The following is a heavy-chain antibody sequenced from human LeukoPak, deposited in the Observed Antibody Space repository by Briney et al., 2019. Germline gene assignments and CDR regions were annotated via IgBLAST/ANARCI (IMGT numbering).Heavy chain of an antibody. CDR2: IRVDESST. CDR3: VRDRGDGRNYYFGMDV. CDR1: GFTFSTYW. Sequence: PGGSRRLSCALYGFTFSTYWMHWVSQAQGRGLVWVSRIRVDESSTNYAESVKGRFHNSRDNAKNTLYLQMNSLRAEDTAVYYWVRDRGDGRNYYFGMDVWGQGTTVIVSS. D-gene: IGHD3-16*01. V-gene: IGHV3-74*01. J-gene: IGHJ6*02.